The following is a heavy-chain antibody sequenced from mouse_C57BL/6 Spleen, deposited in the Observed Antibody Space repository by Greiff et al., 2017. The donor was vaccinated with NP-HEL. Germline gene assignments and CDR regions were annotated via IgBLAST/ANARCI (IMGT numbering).Heavy chain of an antibody. J-gene: IGHJ4*01. CDR2: IYPGDGDT. D-gene: IGHD1-1*01. Sequence: QVQLKQSGAELVKPGASVKISCKASGYAFSSYWMNWVKQRPGKGLEWIGQIYPGDGDTNYNGKFKGKATLTADKSSSTAYMQLSSLTSEDSAVYFCARITTVVATDGMDYWGQGTSVTVSS. CDR3: ARITTVVATDGMDY. V-gene: IGHV1-80*01. CDR1: GYAFSSYW.